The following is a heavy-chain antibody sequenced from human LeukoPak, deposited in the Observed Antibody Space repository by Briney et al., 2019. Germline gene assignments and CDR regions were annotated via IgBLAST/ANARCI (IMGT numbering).Heavy chain of an antibody. CDR2: VPYSGGT. Sequence: SENLSLTCTVSGDSVSGHYWSWIRQTPGKGLEWIGYVPYSGGTNYNPSLKRRVSISLDTSKNQFSLKLSSPAAADPAVYYCARAPMAITTSAFPDAFDFWGQGTMVTVSS. CDR1: GDSVSGHY. CDR3: ARAPMAITTSAFPDAFDF. D-gene: IGHD5-12*01. V-gene: IGHV4-59*02. J-gene: IGHJ3*01.